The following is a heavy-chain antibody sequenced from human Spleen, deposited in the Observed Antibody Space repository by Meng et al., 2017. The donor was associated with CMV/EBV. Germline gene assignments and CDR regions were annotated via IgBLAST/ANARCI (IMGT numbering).Heavy chain of an antibody. D-gene: IGHD4-23*01. CDR2: ISSSSSYI. CDR3: AKRCGANSGDFDY. J-gene: IGHJ4*02. V-gene: IGHV3-21*04. Sequence: GESLKISCAASGFTFSSYSMNWVRQAPGKGLEWVSSISSSSSYIYYADSVKGRFTISRDNAKNSLYLQMNSLRIEDTAVYYCAKRCGANSGDFDYWGQGTLVTVSS. CDR1: GFTFSSYS.